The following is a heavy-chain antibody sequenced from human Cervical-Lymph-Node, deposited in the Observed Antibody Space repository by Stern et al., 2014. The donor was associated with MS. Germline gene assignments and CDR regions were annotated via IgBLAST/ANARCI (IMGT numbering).Heavy chain of an antibody. CDR1: GYTFTSYY. CDR3: ARARSLYSSGWYLWY. V-gene: IGHV1-46*03. Sequence: QVQLVESGAEVKKPGASVKVSCKASGYTFTSYYMHWVRQAPGQGLELMGIINPSGGSTSYAQEFPGRFTMTRDTSTSTVHMRLSRLRSEDTAVYYCARARSLYSSGWYLWYWGQGTLVTVSS. D-gene: IGHD6-19*01. J-gene: IGHJ4*02. CDR2: INPSGGST.